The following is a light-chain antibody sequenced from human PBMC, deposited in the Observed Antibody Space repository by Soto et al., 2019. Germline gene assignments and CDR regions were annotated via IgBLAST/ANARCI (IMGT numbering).Light chain of an antibody. V-gene: IGLV2-23*02. J-gene: IGLJ1*01. CDR1: SSDVGSYNL. CDR2: EVS. Sequence: QSVLTQPASVSGPPGQSITISCTGTSSDVGSYNLVSWYQQHPGKAPKLMIYEVSKRPSGVSNRFSGSKSGNTASLTISGLQAEDEADYYCCSYAGSSTFPFVFGTGTKVTVL. CDR3: CSYAGSSTFPFV.